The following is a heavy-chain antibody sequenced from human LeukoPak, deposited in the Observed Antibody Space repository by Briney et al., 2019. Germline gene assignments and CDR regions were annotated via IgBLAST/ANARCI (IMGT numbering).Heavy chain of an antibody. D-gene: IGHD6-19*01. Sequence: SETLSLTCAVYGGSFSGYYWSWIRQPPGKGLEWIGEINHSGSTNYNPSLKSRVTISVDTSKNQFSLKLSSVTAADTAVYYCARGLSVGIAVAAWWGQGTLVIVSS. V-gene: IGHV4-34*01. CDR3: ARGLSVGIAVAAW. CDR2: INHSGST. CDR1: GGSFSGYY. J-gene: IGHJ4*02.